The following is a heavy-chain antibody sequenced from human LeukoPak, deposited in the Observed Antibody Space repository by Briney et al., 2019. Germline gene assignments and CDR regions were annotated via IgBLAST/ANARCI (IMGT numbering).Heavy chain of an antibody. CDR3: ARLYCYAGSCYAGLDH. J-gene: IGHJ4*02. CDR1: GGPISTPY. Sequence: TSETLSLTCTVSGGPISTPYWGWIRQPPGEGLEWIGYLDHSGTTNCNPSLKSRVTISLGTSKHQFSLKLNSVTAADAAVYYCARLYCYAGSCYAGLDHWGQGTLVTVSS. CDR2: LDHSGTT. V-gene: IGHV4-59*08. D-gene: IGHD3-22*01.